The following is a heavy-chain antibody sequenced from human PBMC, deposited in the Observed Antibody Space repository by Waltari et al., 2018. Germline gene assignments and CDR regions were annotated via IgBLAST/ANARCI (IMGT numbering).Heavy chain of an antibody. Sequence: QVQLQESGPGLVKPSETLSLTCAVSGYSISRGYSWGWIRQPPGKGLEWIGSIYHSGSTYYNPSLKSRVTISVDTSKNQFSLKLSSVTAADTAVYYCARQPVTTLWYFDYWGQGTLVTVSS. CDR2: IYHSGST. D-gene: IGHD4-17*01. CDR3: ARQPVTTLWYFDY. V-gene: IGHV4-38-2*01. CDR1: GYSISRGYS. J-gene: IGHJ4*02.